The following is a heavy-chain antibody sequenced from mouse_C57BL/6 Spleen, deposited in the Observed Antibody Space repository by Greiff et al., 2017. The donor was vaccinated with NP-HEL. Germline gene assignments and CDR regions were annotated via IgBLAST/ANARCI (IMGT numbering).Heavy chain of an antibody. CDR2: ISYSGST. CDR3: ARGLDGYYDGFDY. CDR1: GYSITSDY. D-gene: IGHD2-3*01. V-gene: IGHV3-8*01. J-gene: IGHJ2*01. Sequence: DVKLQESGPGLAKPSQTLSLPCSVTGYSITSDYWNWIRKFPGNKLEYMGYISYSGSTYYNPSLKSRISITRDTSKNQYYLQLNSVTTEDTATYYCARGLDGYYDGFDYWGQGTTLTVSS.